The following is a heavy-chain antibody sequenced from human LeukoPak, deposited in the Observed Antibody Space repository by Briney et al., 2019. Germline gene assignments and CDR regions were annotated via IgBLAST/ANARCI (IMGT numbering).Heavy chain of an antibody. CDR2: IDPNGGGT. D-gene: IGHD6-19*01. J-gene: IGHJ4*02. V-gene: IGHV1-2*06. Sequence: ASVKVSCKASGYTFTDYYMHWVRQAPGQGLEWMGRIDPNGGGTSYAQKFQGRVTMTRDTSISTAYMELSRLTSDDTAIYYCARDRSVAGDYWGQGTLVIVSS. CDR3: ARDRSVAGDY. CDR1: GYTFTDYY.